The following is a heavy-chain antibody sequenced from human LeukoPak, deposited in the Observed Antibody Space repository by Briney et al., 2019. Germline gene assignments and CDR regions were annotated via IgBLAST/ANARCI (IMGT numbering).Heavy chain of an antibody. CDR2: INHSGST. V-gene: IGHV4-34*01. D-gene: IGHD1-26*01. J-gene: IGHJ4*02. CDR1: GGSFSGYY. CDR3: ARNGLQWEQRY. Sequence: SETPSLTCAVYGGSFSGYYWSWIRQPPGKGLEWIGEINHSGSTNYNPSLKSRVTISVDTSKNQFSLKLSSVTAADTAVYYCARNGLQWEQRYWGQGTLVTVSS.